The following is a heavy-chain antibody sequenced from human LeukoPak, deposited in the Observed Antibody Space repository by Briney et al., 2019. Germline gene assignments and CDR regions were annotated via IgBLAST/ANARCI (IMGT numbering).Heavy chain of an antibody. CDR2: IYTSGST. Sequence: SETLSLXCTVSGGSISSYYWSWIRQPAGKGLEWIGRIYTSGSTNYNPSLKSRVTMSVDTSKNQFSLKLSSVTAADTAVYYCARDRVWFGESPFDYWGQGTLVTVSS. CDR1: GGSISSYY. D-gene: IGHD3-10*01. CDR3: ARDRVWFGESPFDY. J-gene: IGHJ4*02. V-gene: IGHV4-4*07.